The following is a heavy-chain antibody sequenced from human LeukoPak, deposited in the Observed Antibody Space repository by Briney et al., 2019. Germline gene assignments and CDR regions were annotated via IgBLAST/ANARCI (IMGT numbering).Heavy chain of an antibody. D-gene: IGHD6-13*01. J-gene: IGHJ4*02. CDR3: ARSIPYGTTWYGRSDY. CDR2: IKPDGTTK. Sequence: GGSLRLSCAASGFPFSSYSMTCVRQAPGKGLEWVANIKPDGTTKFYVDSVKGRFTISRDNALTSLHLQMNSLRAEDTAIYYCARSIPYGTTWYGRSDYWGQGTLVTVSS. V-gene: IGHV3-7*03. CDR1: GFPFSSYS.